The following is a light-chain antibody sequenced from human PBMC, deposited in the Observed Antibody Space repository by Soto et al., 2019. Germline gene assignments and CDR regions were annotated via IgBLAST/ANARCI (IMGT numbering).Light chain of an antibody. CDR2: DVS. CDR3: QQRSNRPRFT. V-gene: IGKV3-11*01. Sequence: EIVLTQSPDTLSLSPGERATLSCRASQSVSSTYLAWYQQRPGQAPRLLIYDVSNRATGTPARFSGSGSGTDFTLSISSLEPEDFAVYYCQQRSNRPRFTFGPGTKVDIK. J-gene: IGKJ3*01. CDR1: QSVSSTY.